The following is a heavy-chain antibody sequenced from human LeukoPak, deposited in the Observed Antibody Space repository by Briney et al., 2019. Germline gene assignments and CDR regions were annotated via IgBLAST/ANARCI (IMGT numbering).Heavy chain of an antibody. CDR1: GYSFTSYW. Sequence: HGESLKISCKGSGYSFTSYWIGWVRQMPGKGLEWMGIIYPGDSDTRYSPSFQGQVTISADKSISTAYLQWSSLKASDTAMYYCARPSSTSCYAGACYYYYGMDVWGQGTTVTVSS. D-gene: IGHD2-2*01. CDR2: IYPGDSDT. J-gene: IGHJ6*02. CDR3: ARPSSTSCYAGACYYYYGMDV. V-gene: IGHV5-51*01.